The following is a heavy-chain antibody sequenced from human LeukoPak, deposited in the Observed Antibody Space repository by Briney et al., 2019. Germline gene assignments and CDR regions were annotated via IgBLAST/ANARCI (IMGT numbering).Heavy chain of an antibody. Sequence: SQTLSLTCTVSGGSISSGGYYWSWIRQPPGKGLEWIGYIYYSGSTIYNPSLKSRVTISIDTSKNQFSLKLSSVTAADTAVYYCARRPGSFTFDYWGQGTLVTVSS. CDR2: IYYSGST. V-gene: IGHV4-30-4*07. D-gene: IGHD2-2*01. J-gene: IGHJ4*02. CDR1: GGSISSGGYY. CDR3: ARRPGSFTFDY.